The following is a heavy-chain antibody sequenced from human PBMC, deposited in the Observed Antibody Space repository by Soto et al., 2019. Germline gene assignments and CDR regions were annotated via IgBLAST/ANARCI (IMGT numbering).Heavy chain of an antibody. J-gene: IGHJ4*02. CDR2: IYYSGST. V-gene: IGHV4-31*03. Sequence: QVQLQESGPGLVKPSQTLSLTCTVSGGSISRGGYYWSWIRQHPGKGLEWIGYIYYSGSTYYNPSLKCRVTISVDTSKNQFSLKLSSVTAADTAVYYCARDLSPYGDYVFDYWGQGTLVTVSS. CDR3: ARDLSPYGDYVFDY. D-gene: IGHD4-17*01. CDR1: GGSISRGGYY.